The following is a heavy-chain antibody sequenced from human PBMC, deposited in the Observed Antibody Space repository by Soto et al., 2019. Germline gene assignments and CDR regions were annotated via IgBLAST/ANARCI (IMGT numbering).Heavy chain of an antibody. J-gene: IGHJ5*02. CDR1: GGSIISGGYY. Sequence: PSETHSLTSTFSGGSIISGGYYWSWIRKHPGKGLEWIGYIYYSGSTYYNPSLKSRVTISVDTSKNQFSLKLSSVTAADTAVYYCARVICSSTSCYLDPSNWFDPWGQGTLVTVSS. CDR2: IYYSGST. D-gene: IGHD2-2*01. V-gene: IGHV4-31*03. CDR3: ARVICSSTSCYLDPSNWFDP.